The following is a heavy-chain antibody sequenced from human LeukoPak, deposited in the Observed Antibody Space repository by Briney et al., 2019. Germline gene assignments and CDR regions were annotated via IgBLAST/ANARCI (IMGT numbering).Heavy chain of an antibody. CDR2: ISDNGRNI. CDR1: GFTFSDHY. Sequence: GGSLRLSCAVSGFTFSDHYMGWIRQAPGKGLEWLSYISDNGRNIYYADSVKGRFTISRDNAKNSLYLQMNRLGAEDTAVYYCARAGEDSRGHYQGFDYWGQGTLVTASS. V-gene: IGHV3-11*04. J-gene: IGHJ4*02. D-gene: IGHD3-22*01. CDR3: ARAGEDSRGHYQGFDY.